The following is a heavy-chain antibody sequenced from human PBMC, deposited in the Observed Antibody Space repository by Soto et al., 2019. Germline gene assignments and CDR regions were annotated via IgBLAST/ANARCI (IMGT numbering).Heavy chain of an antibody. J-gene: IGHJ6*02. CDR3: ARDRGRRYGMDV. Sequence: LSLTCAVSGGSISSGGYSWSWIRQPPGKGLEWIGYIYHSGSTYYNPSLKSRVTISVDRSKNQFSLKLSSVTAADTAVYYCARDRGRRYGMDVWGQGTTVTVSS. CDR2: IYHSGST. V-gene: IGHV4-30-2*01. D-gene: IGHD3-10*01. CDR1: GGSISSGGYS.